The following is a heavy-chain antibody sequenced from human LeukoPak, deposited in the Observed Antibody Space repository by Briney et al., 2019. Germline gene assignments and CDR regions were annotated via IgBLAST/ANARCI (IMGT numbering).Heavy chain of an antibody. Sequence: GGSLRLSCAASGFTFDDYAMHWVRQAPGKGLEWVSGISWNSGSIGYADSVKGRFTISRDNAKNSLYLQMNSLRAEDMALYYCAKGISGVVVPAAMVYWVQGTLVTVSS. CDR1: GFTFDDYA. J-gene: IGHJ4*02. V-gene: IGHV3-9*03. CDR2: ISWNSGSI. CDR3: AKGISGVVVPAAMVY. D-gene: IGHD2-2*01.